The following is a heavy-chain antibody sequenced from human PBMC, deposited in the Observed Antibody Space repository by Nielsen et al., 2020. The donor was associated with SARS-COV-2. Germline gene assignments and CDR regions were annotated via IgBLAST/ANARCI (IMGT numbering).Heavy chain of an antibody. V-gene: IGHV1-2*02. CDR3: AREGLGITTSFDP. D-gene: IGHD3-10*01. J-gene: IGHJ5*02. Sequence: WVRQAPGQGLEWMGGIIPIFGTANYAQKFQGRVTMTRDTSISTAYMELSRLRSDDTAVYYCAREGLGITTSFDPWGQGTLVTVSS. CDR2: IIPIFGTA.